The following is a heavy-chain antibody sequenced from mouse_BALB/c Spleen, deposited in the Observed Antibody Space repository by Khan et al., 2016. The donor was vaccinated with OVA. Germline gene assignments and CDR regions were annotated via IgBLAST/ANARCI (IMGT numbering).Heavy chain of an antibody. V-gene: IGHV1S41*01. J-gene: IGHJ4*01. CDR3: ARSYYDGSSLYAMDY. CDR2: IAPGSGST. CDR1: GYTFTSYW. Sequence: DLVKPGASVNLSCKASGYTFTSYWINWIKQRPGQGLEWIGRIAPGSGSTYYNEMFKGKATLTVDTSSNTAYNQLSSLSSEDSAVYFCARSYYDGSSLYAMDYWGQGTSVTVSS. D-gene: IGHD1-1*01.